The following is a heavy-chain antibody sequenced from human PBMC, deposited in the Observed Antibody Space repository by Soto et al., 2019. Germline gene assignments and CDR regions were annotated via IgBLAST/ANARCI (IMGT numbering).Heavy chain of an antibody. CDR2: MKPNRGNT. J-gene: IGHJ6*02. Sequence: QVQLVQSGAEVKKPGASVKVSCKASGYTFTSYDINWVRQATGQGLEWMGWMKPNRGNTCYAQKFQAKVTLTRNTSISTAYMELSSLRSEDTAVYYWARERTGTTSMDVWAQATTVTASS. D-gene: IGHD1-1*01. CDR1: GYTFTSYD. CDR3: ARERTGTTSMDV. V-gene: IGHV1-8*01.